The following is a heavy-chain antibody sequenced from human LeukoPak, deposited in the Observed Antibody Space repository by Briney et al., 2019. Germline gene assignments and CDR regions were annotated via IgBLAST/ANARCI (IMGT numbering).Heavy chain of an antibody. J-gene: IGHJ4*02. V-gene: IGHV3-23*01. D-gene: IGHD2-21*02. CDR2: ISGSGGST. CDR3: AKDSLTRKHERAYYFDY. Sequence: PGGSLRLSCAASGFTFSSYAMSWVRQAPGKGLEWVSAISGSGGSTYYADSVKGRFTISRDNSKNTLYLQMNSLRAEDTAVYYCAKDSLTRKHERAYYFDYWGQGTLVTVPS. CDR1: GFTFSSYA.